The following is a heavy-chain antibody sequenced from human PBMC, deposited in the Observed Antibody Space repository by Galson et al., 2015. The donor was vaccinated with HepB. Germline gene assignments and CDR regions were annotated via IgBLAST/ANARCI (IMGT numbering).Heavy chain of an antibody. CDR1: GFTFSSYS. CDR3: ARGSAAGTWLDS. J-gene: IGHJ5*01. CDR2: ISHSSSFI. D-gene: IGHD6-25*01. Sequence: SLRLSCAGSGFTFSSYSMNWVRQTPGKGLEWVSSISHSSSFIYHADSLKGRFSISRDNAKKSVYLQMNSLGVEDTAVYYCARGSAAGTWLDSWGQGILVTVSS. V-gene: IGHV3-21*01.